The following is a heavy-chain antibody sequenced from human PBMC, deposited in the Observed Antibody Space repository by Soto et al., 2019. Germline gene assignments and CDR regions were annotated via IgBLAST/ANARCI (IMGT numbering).Heavy chain of an antibody. V-gene: IGHV4-30-4*01. Sequence: SETLSLTCTVSGGSISSDHYHWTWIRQTPGKGLEWIGYIHYSGSVYYNPSLQSRVTMSVDTSKNLFSLKLSSVTAADTAVYFCVREDDGGDRDYNGLDVWGQGTTVTRSS. J-gene: IGHJ6*02. CDR1: GGSISSDHYH. CDR3: VREDDGGDRDYNGLDV. D-gene: IGHD4-17*01. CDR2: IHYSGSV.